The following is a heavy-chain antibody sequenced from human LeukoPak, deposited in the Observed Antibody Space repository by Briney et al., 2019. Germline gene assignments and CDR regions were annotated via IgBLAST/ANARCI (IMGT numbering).Heavy chain of an antibody. Sequence: SETLSLTCAVYGGSFSGYYWSWIRQPPGKGLEWIGEINHSGSTNYTPSLKSRVTISVDTSKNQFSLKLSSVTAADTAVYYCARRGCTGTSCPPWGQGTLVTVSS. J-gene: IGHJ5*02. CDR3: ARRGCTGTSCPP. CDR2: INHSGST. D-gene: IGHD2-2*01. V-gene: IGHV4-34*01. CDR1: GGSFSGYY.